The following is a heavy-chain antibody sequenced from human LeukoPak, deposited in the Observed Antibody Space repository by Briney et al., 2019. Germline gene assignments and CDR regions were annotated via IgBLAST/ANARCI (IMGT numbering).Heavy chain of an antibody. CDR2: ISAYNGNT. CDR1: GYTFTSYG. J-gene: IGHJ4*02. V-gene: IGHV1-18*01. D-gene: IGHD3-3*01. CDR3: ARSTVPYYDFWSGYPRSFDY. Sequence: GASVKVSCKASGYTFTSYGISWVRQAPGQGLEWMGWISAYNGNTNYAQKLQGRVTTTTDTSTSTAYMELRSLRSDDTAVYYCARSTVPYYDFWSGYPRSFDYWGQGTLVTVSS.